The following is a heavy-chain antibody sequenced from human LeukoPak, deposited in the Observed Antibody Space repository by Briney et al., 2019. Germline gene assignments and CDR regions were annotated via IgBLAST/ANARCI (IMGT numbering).Heavy chain of an antibody. CDR1: GFTFSSYG. J-gene: IGHJ3*02. CDR2: ISYDGSNK. V-gene: IGHV3-30*18. Sequence: GSLRLSCAASGFTFSSYGMHWVRQAPGKGLEWVAVISYDGSNKYYADSVKGRFTISRDNSKNTLYLQMNSLRAEDTAVYYCAKTPPSAFDIWGQGTMVTVSS. CDR3: AKTPPSAFDI.